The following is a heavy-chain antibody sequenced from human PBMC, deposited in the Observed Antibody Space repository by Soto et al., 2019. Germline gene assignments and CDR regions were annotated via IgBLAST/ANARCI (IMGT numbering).Heavy chain of an antibody. D-gene: IGHD3-3*01. CDR2: IYYSGST. V-gene: IGHV4-59*01. Sequence: PSETLSLTCTVSGGSISSYYWSWIRQPPGKGLEWIGYIYYSGSTNYNPSLKSRVTISVDTSKNQFSLKLSSVTAADTAVYYCAREELRITIFGVVPLGLDYWGQGTLVTVSS. J-gene: IGHJ4*02. CDR1: GGSISSYY. CDR3: AREELRITIFGVVPLGLDY.